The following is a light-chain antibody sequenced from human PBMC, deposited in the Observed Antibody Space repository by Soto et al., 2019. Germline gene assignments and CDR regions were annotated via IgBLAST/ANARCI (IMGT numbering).Light chain of an antibody. J-gene: IGKJ2*01. CDR3: QQYGGSPLYT. CDR1: QSVSSSD. Sequence: EIVLTQSPGTLSLSPGDRATLSCRASQSVSSSDLAWYQQKPGQAPRLLIYGASTRATGIPDRFSGSGSGTDFTITISRLEPEDFAVYYCQQYGGSPLYTFGQGTKLEIK. CDR2: GAS. V-gene: IGKV3-20*01.